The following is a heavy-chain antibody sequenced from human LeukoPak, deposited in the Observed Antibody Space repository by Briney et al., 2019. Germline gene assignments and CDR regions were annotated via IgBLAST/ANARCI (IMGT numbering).Heavy chain of an antibody. CDR2: IYNSGTT. J-gene: IGHJ4*02. CDR3: ARSTRTYYYDNSGYYYFDN. CDR1: GGSIRGFY. V-gene: IGHV4-4*07. D-gene: IGHD3-22*01. Sequence: KPSETLSLTCTVSGGSIRGFYWSWIRQPAGEGLEWIGRIYNSGTTNYNPSLRSRVIMSLDTSKNQFSLKLSSVTAADTAVYYCARSTRTYYYDNSGYYYFDNWGQGNLVTVSS.